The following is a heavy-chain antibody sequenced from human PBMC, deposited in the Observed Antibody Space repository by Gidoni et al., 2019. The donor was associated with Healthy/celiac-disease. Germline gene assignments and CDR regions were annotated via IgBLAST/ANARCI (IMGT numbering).Heavy chain of an antibody. D-gene: IGHD3-10*01. V-gene: IGHV1-3*01. Sequence: QVQLVQSGAEAKKPGASVQVCCKASGYTFTSYAMHWVRQAPEQRREWMGWINAGNGNTKYSQKFQGRVTITRDTSASTAYMELSSLRSEDTAVYYCARLFGQVRGKLFDYWGQGTLVTVSS. CDR1: GYTFTSYA. CDR3: ARLFGQVRGKLFDY. J-gene: IGHJ4*02. CDR2: INAGNGNT.